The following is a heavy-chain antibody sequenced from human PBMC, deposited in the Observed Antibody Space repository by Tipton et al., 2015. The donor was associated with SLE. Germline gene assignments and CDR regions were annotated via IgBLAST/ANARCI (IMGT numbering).Heavy chain of an antibody. V-gene: IGHV4-59*11. CDR3: ARGGYSSGWYGDYFVY. D-gene: IGHD6-19*01. Sequence: LRLSCTVSGDTISDHYWSWIRQPPGKGLEWIGYISYSGSTNYSPSLKSRVTISLDTSKTQFSLNLRSATAADTAIYYCARGGYSSGWYGDYFVYCGQGTLVTVSS. J-gene: IGHJ4*02. CDR2: ISYSGST. CDR1: GDTISDHY.